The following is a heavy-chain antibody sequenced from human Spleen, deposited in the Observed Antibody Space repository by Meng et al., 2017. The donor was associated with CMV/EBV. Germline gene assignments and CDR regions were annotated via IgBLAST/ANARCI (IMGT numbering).Heavy chain of an antibody. CDR1: GYTFTNFP. Sequence: ASVKVSCKASGYTFTNFPITWVRQATGQGLEWMGWISAYNGNTNYAQRFQGRVALTRDTSTETAYMELRRLTSDDTAMYYCAKYPSVTTSGVNWFDSWGQGTLVTVSS. J-gene: IGHJ5*01. CDR2: ISAYNGNT. D-gene: IGHD2-8*02. CDR3: AKYPSVTTSGVNWFDS. V-gene: IGHV1-18*01.